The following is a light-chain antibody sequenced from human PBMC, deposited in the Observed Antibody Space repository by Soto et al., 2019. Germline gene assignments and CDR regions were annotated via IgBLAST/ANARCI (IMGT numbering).Light chain of an antibody. CDR2: LGS. CDR1: QSLLHSNGYNY. J-gene: IGKJ3*01. V-gene: IGKV2-28*01. Sequence: DIVMTQTPLSLSGTPGQPASISCWSSQSLLHSNGYNYLDWYLQKPGQSPQLLIYLGSNRASGVPGRFSGSGSGTDFTLKISRVEAEDVGVYYCMQALQTPPFTVGPGTKVEIK. CDR3: MQALQTPPFT.